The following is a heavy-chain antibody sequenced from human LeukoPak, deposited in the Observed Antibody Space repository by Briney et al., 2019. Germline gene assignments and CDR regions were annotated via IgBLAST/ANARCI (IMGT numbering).Heavy chain of an antibody. CDR2: ISAYNGNT. D-gene: IGHD3-9*01. CDR1: GYTFTNYG. Sequence: ASVKVSCKASGYTFTNYGISWVQQAPGQGLEWMGWISAYNGNTNYAQKLQGRVTMPTDTSTSTAYMELRSLRSDDTAVYYCARDNRNYYDILTGYRYWGQGTLVTVSS. CDR3: ARDNRNYYDILTGYRY. V-gene: IGHV1-18*01. J-gene: IGHJ4*02.